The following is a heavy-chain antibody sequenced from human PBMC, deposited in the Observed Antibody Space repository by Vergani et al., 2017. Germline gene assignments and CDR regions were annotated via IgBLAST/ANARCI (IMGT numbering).Heavy chain of an antibody. CDR1: GYTFTSYG. Sequence: QVQLVQSGAEVKKPGASVKVSCKASGYTFTSYGISWVRQAPGQGLEWMGWISAYNGNTNYAQKLQGRVTMTTDTSTSTAYMELRSLRSDDTAVYYCARDYCTNGVCTKMMGDFDYWGQGTLVTVSS. D-gene: IGHD2-8*01. V-gene: IGHV1-18*01. CDR2: ISAYNGNT. J-gene: IGHJ4*02. CDR3: ARDYCTNGVCTKMMGDFDY.